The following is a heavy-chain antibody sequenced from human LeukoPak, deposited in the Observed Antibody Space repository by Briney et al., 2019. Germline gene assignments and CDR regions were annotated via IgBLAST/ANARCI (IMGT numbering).Heavy chain of an antibody. V-gene: IGHV3-53*01. D-gene: IGHD4/OR15-4a*01. CDR1: GLTVSSNS. Sequence: PGGSLRLSCAASGLTVSSNSMSWVRQAPGKGLGWVSFIYSGGSTYYADSVKGRFTISRDNSKNTRYLQMNSLRADDTAVYYCARRAGAYSHPYDYWGQGTLVTVSS. CDR3: ARRAGAYSHPYDY. CDR2: IYSGGST. J-gene: IGHJ4*02.